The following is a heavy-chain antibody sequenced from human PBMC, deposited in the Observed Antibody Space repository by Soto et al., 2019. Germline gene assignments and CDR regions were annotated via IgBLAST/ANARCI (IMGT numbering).Heavy chain of an antibody. CDR2: IYYSGST. J-gene: IGHJ6*03. CDR3: ARAPYYYYYMDV. CDR1: GGSISSYY. Sequence: QVQLQESGPGLVKPSETLSLTCTVSGGSISSYYWSWIRQPPGKGLEWIGYIYYSGSTNYNPSLKSRVTISVHTSKNQFSLKLSSVSAADTAVYYCARAPYYYYYMDVWGKGTTVTVSS. V-gene: IGHV4-59*01.